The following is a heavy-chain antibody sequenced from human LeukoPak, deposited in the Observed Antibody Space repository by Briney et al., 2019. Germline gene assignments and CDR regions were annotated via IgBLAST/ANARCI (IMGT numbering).Heavy chain of an antibody. CDR3: ATAPKTRYCSSTSCPPSY. Sequence: ASVKVSCKVSGYTLTELSMHWVRQAPGKGLEWMGGFDPEDGETIYAQKFQGRVTMTEDTSTDTAYMELSSLRSEDTAVYYCATAPKTRYCSSTSCPPSYWGQGTLVTVPS. V-gene: IGHV1-24*01. CDR2: FDPEDGET. D-gene: IGHD2-2*01. J-gene: IGHJ4*02. CDR1: GYTLTELS.